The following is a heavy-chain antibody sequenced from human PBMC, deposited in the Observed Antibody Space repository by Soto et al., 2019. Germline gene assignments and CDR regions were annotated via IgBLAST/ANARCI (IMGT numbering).Heavy chain of an antibody. CDR1: GGSISSSSYY. D-gene: IGHD6-19*01. V-gene: IGHV4-39*01. Sequence: SETLSLTCTVSGGSISSSSYYWGWIRQTPGKGLEWIGSIYYSGSTYYNPSLKSRVTISVDTSKNQFSLKLSSVTAADTAVYYCARLGIAVAGMGFDYWGQGTLVTVSS. CDR2: IYYSGST. CDR3: ARLGIAVAGMGFDY. J-gene: IGHJ4*02.